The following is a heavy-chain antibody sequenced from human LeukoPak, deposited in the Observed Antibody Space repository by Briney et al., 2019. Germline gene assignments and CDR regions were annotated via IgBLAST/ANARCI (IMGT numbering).Heavy chain of an antibody. V-gene: IGHV3-7*03. CDR3: ARVRQWLEPGGLDY. CDR1: GFTFSSYW. CDR2: IKQDGSEK. D-gene: IGHD6-19*01. Sequence: PGGSLRLSCAASGFTFSSYWMSWVRQAPGKGLEWVANIKQDGSEKYYVDSVKGRFTISRDNAKNSLYLQMNSLRAEDTAVYYCARVRQWLEPGGLDYWGQGTLVTVSS. J-gene: IGHJ4*02.